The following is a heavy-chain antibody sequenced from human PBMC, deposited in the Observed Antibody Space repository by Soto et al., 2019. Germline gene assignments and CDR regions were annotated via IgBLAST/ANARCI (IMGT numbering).Heavy chain of an antibody. J-gene: IGHJ4*02. CDR1: GFSLSSSGVG. CDR3: ARYYFGSGLYFFYY. D-gene: IGHD3-10*01. Sequence: QITLEESGPTLVKPTQTLTLTCTFSGFSLSSSGVGVGWIRQPPGEALEWLTLIYWDDDKRYTPSLKTRLTITKDTSKTQVVLIMTNMDPVDTATYYCARYYFGSGLYFFYYWGQGTLVTVSS. CDR2: IYWDDDK. V-gene: IGHV2-5*02.